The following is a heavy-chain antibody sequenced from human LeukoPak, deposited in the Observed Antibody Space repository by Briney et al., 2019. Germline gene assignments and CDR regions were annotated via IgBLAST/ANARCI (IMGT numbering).Heavy chain of an antibody. D-gene: IGHD1-26*01. V-gene: IGHV1-18*01. CDR3: ARDALKWESGYDYYYSLDV. J-gene: IGHJ6*02. CDR2: ININNGNT. Sequence: ASVKVSCKASGYTFTSCGISWVRQAPGQGLEWMGWININNGNTEYAQNLQARVTMTTDTSTSTAYMELRSLRSDDTAVYYCARDALKWESGYDYYYSLDVWGQGTTVTVSS. CDR1: GYTFTSCG.